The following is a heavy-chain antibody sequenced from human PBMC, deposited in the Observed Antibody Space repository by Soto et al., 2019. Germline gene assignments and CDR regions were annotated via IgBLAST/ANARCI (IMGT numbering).Heavy chain of an antibody. J-gene: IGHJ5*02. V-gene: IGHV4-34*01. Sequence: QVQVQQWGAGLLKPSETLSLTCAVYGGSFSGYYWSWIRQPPGKGLEWIGEINHSGSTSYNPSLKSRVTMSVDTSKNQFSLKLSSVTAADTAVYYCARGRAVWFSSGYYYPWGQGTLVTVSS. CDR3: ARGRAVWFSSGYYYP. CDR1: GGSFSGYY. CDR2: INHSGST. D-gene: IGHD3-22*01.